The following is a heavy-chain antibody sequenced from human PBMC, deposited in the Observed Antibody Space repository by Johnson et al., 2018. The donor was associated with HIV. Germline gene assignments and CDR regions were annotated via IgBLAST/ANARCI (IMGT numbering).Heavy chain of an antibody. CDR3: ARRAATFDAFDI. V-gene: IGHV3-30*04. CDR1: GFTFSSYA. Sequence: VQLVESGGGVVQPGRSLRLSCAASGFTFSSYAMHWVRQAPGKGLEWVAVISYDGSNKYYADSVKGRFTISRDNSKNTLYLQMNSLRAEDTAVYYCARRAATFDAFDIWGQWTMVTVSS. D-gene: IGHD6-13*01. CDR2: ISYDGSNK. J-gene: IGHJ3*02.